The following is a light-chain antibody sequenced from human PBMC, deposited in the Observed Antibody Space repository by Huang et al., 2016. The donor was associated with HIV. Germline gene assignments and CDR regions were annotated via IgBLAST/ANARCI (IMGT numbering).Light chain of an antibody. CDR2: DAT. CDR3: QQRSNWPR. CDR1: QSVSSY. V-gene: IGKV3-11*01. J-gene: IGKJ1*01. Sequence: EIVLTQSPATLSLSPGERATLSCRASQSVSSYLAWYRQKPGQAPRLLIYDATNRATGIPARFSGSGSGTDFTLTISSLEPEDFAVYYCQQRSNWPRFGQGTKVEIK.